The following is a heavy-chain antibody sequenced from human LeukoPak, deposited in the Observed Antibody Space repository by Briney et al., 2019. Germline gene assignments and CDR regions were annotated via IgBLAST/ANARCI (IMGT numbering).Heavy chain of an antibody. V-gene: IGHV4-31*03. D-gene: IGHD5-12*01. CDR3: ARDRTPSSGGYDNDNWFDP. CDR1: GGSISSGRYY. J-gene: IGHJ5*02. Sequence: PSDTLSLTCTVCGGSISSGRYYWTWSRKHRAKGLEWVGYTFYSESTCYNPSLKIRVTISLDTSKNPVSLKLNSVTVADTAVYYCARDRTPSSGGYDNDNWFDPWGQGTLVTVSS. CDR2: TFYSEST.